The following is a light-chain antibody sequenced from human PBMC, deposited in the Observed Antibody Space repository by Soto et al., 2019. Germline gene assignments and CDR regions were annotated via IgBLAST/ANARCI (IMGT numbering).Light chain of an antibody. CDR1: QSVRNK. Sequence: EIVVTQSPATLSVSPGERVTLSCRASQSVRNKVAWYHQKPGQTPRVLIFDTSTRAADIPARFSGSGYGTYFTLTISSLLSEDFAVYYCQQYNIWRSITFGPGTRLEIK. CDR2: DTS. J-gene: IGKJ5*01. V-gene: IGKV3-15*01. CDR3: QQYNIWRSIT.